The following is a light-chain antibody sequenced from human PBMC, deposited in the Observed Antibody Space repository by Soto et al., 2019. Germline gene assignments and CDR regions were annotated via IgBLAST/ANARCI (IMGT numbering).Light chain of an antibody. V-gene: IGKV3-20*01. CDR1: QAISSNF. CDR2: AVS. Sequence: VLTQSPDILSVSLGERGNFSCRASQAISSNFLAWYQQRPGQAPRLLIYAVSNRAAGIPERFSGSGSGANFPSTNTEREAEDFPVFYLQPHGSWLLFGPGTKV. J-gene: IGKJ3*01. CDR3: QPHGSWLL.